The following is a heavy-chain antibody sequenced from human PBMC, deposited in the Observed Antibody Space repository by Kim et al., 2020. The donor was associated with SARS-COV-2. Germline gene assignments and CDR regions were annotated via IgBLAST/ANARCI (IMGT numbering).Heavy chain of an antibody. CDR1: GGSFSGYY. J-gene: IGHJ6*02. CDR2: INHSGAI. CDR3: ARGRAGVVPAPVLGLGPHYDYFILDV. V-gene: IGHV4-34*01. Sequence: SETLSHTCAVYGGSFSGYYWSWIRQPPGKGLEWIGEINHSGAISHNPSLKSRLTVSMDTSKNQFSLKLTSVTAADTAFYYCARGRAGVVPAPVLGLGPHYDYFILDVWGRGTAVTVAS. D-gene: IGHD2-2*02.